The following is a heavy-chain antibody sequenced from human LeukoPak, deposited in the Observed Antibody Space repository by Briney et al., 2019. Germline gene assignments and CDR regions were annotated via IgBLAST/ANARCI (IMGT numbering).Heavy chain of an antibody. Sequence: LPGGSLRLSCAASGFTFSDTWMNWVRQAPGKGLEWVANIKEDGSEKYYVDSVKGRFTISRDNAKSSLYLQMNSLRGEDTAVYYCARDRDGGDYWGQGTLVTVSS. CDR3: ARDRDGGDY. D-gene: IGHD3-10*01. CDR2: IKEDGSEK. J-gene: IGHJ4*02. CDR1: GFTFSDTW. V-gene: IGHV3-7*01.